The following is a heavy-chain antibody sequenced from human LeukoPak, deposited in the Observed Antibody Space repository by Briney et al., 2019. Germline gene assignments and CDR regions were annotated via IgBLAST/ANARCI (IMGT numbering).Heavy chain of an antibody. D-gene: IGHD6-19*01. CDR1: GYTLTSYG. V-gene: IGHV1-18*01. CDR2: ISAYNGNT. Sequence: ASVKVSCKASGYTLTSYGISWVRQAPGQGLEWMGWISAYNGNTNYAQKLQGRVTMTTDTSTSTAYMELRSLRSDDTAVYYCARESAWGSGWYYFDYWGQGTLVTVSS. J-gene: IGHJ4*02. CDR3: ARESAWGSGWYYFDY.